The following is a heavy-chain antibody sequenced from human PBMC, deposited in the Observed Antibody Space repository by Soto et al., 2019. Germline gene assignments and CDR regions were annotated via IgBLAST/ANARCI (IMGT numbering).Heavy chain of an antibody. J-gene: IGHJ6*03. CDR1: GGSFSGYY. D-gene: IGHD2-2*01. Sequence: SETLSLTCAVYGGSFSGYYWSWIRQPPGKGLEWIGEINHSGSTNYNPSLKSRVTISVDTSKNQFSLKLSSVTAADTAVYYCARMDCSSTSCYLYYYYYMDVWGKGTTVTVSS. CDR3: ARMDCSSTSCYLYYYYYMDV. CDR2: INHSGST. V-gene: IGHV4-34*01.